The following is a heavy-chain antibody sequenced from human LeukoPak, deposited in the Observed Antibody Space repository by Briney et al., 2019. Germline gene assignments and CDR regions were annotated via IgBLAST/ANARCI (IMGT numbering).Heavy chain of an antibody. CDR1: GFTFSDDT. CDR2: ISRGGTYI. J-gene: IGHJ6*02. Sequence: GGSLRISCATSGFTFSDDTMNCVCQAPGKGLEWLSCISRGGTYIYYSDSVKGRFTISRDSAKNSLYLQMNSLGAEDTAIYYCAREEDSSMIRASHGMDDWGQGTTVTV. CDR3: AREEDSSMIRASHGMDD. V-gene: IGHV3-21*01. D-gene: IGHD6-6*01.